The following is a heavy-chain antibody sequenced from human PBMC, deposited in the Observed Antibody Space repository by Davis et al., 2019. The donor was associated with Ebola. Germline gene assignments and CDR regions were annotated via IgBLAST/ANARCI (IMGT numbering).Heavy chain of an antibody. CDR1: GFTFSSYA. J-gene: IGHJ4*02. Sequence: GESLKISCAASGFTFSSYAMSWVRQAPGKGLEWVSAISGSGGSTYYADSVKGRFTISRDDSKNTLYLQMNSLRAEDTAVYYCAREGAAGGIVVVPAARVCFDYWGQGTLVTVSS. D-gene: IGHD2-2*01. CDR3: AREGAAGGIVVVPAARVCFDY. V-gene: IGHV3-23*01. CDR2: ISGSGGST.